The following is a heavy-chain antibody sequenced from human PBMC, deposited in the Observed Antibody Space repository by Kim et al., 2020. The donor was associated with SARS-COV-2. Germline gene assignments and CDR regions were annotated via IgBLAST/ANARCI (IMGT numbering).Heavy chain of an antibody. Sequence: GGSLRLSCAASGFAFSSYAMTWVRQAPGKGLEWVSSIGGDGDTTYYADSVRGRFTISRDNPNNAVYLQMNSLRAEDTAKYYCAKGRSGTSTSCYTYWGQG. CDR2: IGGDGDTT. CDR1: GFAFSSYA. D-gene: IGHD2-2*01. CDR3: AKGRSGTSTSCYTY. J-gene: IGHJ4*01. V-gene: IGHV3-23*01.